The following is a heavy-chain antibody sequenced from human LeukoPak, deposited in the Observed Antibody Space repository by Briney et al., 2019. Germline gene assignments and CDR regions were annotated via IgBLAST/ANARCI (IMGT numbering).Heavy chain of an antibody. J-gene: IGHJ6*02. CDR1: GFTFSSYA. CDR2: ISYDGSNK. CDR3: ARDLEFAPYDFWTYYYYGMDV. D-gene: IGHD3-3*01. V-gene: IGHV3-30*04. Sequence: GGSLRLSCAASGFTFSSYAMHWVRQGPGKGLEWVAVISYDGSNKYYADSVKGRFTISRDNSKNTLYLQMNSLRAEDTAVYYCARDLEFAPYDFWTYYYYGMDVWGQGTTVTVSS.